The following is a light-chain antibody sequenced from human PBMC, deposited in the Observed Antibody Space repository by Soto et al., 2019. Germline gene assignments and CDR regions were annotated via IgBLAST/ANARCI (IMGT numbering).Light chain of an antibody. J-gene: IGKJ3*01. CDR2: DAS. CDR1: QTVSSN. Sequence: DIILTQSPATLSVSPGERATLSCRASQTVSSNLAWYQQKPGQAPRLLIYDASTRATTIPARFSGSGSGTEFTLTISSLQSEDFAVYYCQQYNSWPPLFTFGPGTKVEIK. CDR3: QQYNSWPPLFT. V-gene: IGKV3-15*01.